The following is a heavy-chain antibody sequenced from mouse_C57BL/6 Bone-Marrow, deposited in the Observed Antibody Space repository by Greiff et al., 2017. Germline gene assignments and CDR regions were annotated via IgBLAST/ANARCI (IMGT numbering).Heavy chain of an antibody. CDR3: TRNWGDY. D-gene: IGHD4-1*01. CDR2: IDPETGGT. V-gene: IGHV1-15*01. J-gene: IGHJ2*01. Sequence: QVQLQQSGAELVRPGASVTLSCTASGYTFTDYEMHWVKQTPVHGLEWIGAIDPETGGTAYTQKFKGKAILTADKSSSTAYMELRSLTSEDSAVYYCTRNWGDYWGQGTTLTVSS. CDR1: GYTFTDYE.